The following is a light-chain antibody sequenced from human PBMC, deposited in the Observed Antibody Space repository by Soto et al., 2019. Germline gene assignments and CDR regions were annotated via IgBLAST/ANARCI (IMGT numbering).Light chain of an antibody. V-gene: IGKV3-15*01. Sequence: EIVMTQSPATLSVSPGERATLSCRASQSVGSNLAWYQQKPGQGPRLLIYGASTRATGIPARFSGSGSGTEFTLAISSLQSKDFAVYCCQQYNNWPQTFGQGTKVEI. CDR3: QQYNNWPQT. CDR1: QSVGSN. J-gene: IGKJ1*01. CDR2: GAS.